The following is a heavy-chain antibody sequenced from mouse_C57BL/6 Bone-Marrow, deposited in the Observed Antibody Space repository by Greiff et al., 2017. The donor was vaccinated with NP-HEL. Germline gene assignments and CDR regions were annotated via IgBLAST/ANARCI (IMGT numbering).Heavy chain of an antibody. D-gene: IGHD1-1*01. V-gene: IGHV1-39*01. CDR2: INPNYGTT. CDR3: ARSREPHWYFDV. CDR1: GYSFTDYN. Sequence: LVEPGASVKISCKASGYSFTDYNMNWVKQSNGKSLEWIGVINPNYGTTSYNQKFKGKATLTVDQSSSTAYMQLNSLTSEDSAVYYCARSREPHWYFDVWGTGTTVTVSS. J-gene: IGHJ1*03.